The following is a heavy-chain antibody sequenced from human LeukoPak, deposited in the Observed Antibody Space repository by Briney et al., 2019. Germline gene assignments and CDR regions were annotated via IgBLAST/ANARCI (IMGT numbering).Heavy chain of an antibody. V-gene: IGHV3-15*01. Sequence: GGSLRLSCAASGFTFNNAWMSWVRQAPGKGLEWVGRIKSKTDGGTTDYAAPVKGRFTISRDDSKNTLYLQMNSLKTEDTAVYYCTTEKNAITIFGAPYYMDVWGKGTTVTVSS. J-gene: IGHJ6*03. CDR2: IKSKTDGGTT. CDR3: TTEKNAITIFGAPYYMDV. D-gene: IGHD3-3*01. CDR1: GFTFNNAW.